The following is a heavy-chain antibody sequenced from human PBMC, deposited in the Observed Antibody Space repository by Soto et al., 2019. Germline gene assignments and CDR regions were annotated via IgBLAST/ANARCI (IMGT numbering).Heavy chain of an antibody. Sequence: PGGSLRLSCAVSGFTLSSYWMSWVRQAPGKGLEWVANVKQGGSEKYYVVSVKGRFTIPRDDAKNSLYLQMNSLRAEDTAVYYCARGSGYSYAFDIWGQGTMVTVSS. CDR2: VKQGGSEK. CDR3: ARGSGYSYAFDI. D-gene: IGHD5-18*01. V-gene: IGHV3-7*01. CDR1: GFTLSSYW. J-gene: IGHJ3*02.